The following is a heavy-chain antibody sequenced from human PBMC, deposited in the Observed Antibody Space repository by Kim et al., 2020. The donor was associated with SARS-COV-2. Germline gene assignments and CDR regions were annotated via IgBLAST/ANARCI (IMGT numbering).Heavy chain of an antibody. CDR3: AREGYCSSTSCYAVDY. Sequence: RKSRVTISVDTSKNQFSLKLSSVTAADTAVYYCAREGYCSSTSCYAVDYWGQGTLVTVSS. J-gene: IGHJ4*02. D-gene: IGHD2-2*01. V-gene: IGHV4-34*01.